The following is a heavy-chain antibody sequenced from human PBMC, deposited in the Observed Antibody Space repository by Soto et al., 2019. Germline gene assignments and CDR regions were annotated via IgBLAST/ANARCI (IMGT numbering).Heavy chain of an antibody. J-gene: IGHJ4*02. CDR1: GFTFSSYG. CDR2: ISYDGSNK. D-gene: IGHD2-15*01. Sequence: QVQLVESGGGVVQPGRSLRLSCAASGFTFSSYGMHWVRQAPGKGLEWVAVISYDGSNKYYADSVKGRFTISRDNSKNTLYLQMNSLRAEDTAVYYCAKDRRRYCSGGSSYFLDYWGQGTLVTVSS. V-gene: IGHV3-30*18. CDR3: AKDRRRYCSGGSSYFLDY.